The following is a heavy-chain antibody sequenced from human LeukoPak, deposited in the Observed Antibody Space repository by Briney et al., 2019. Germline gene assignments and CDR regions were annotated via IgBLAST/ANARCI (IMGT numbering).Heavy chain of an antibody. CDR2: ISAYNGNT. Sequence: ASVKVSCKASGYTFTSYGISWVRQAPGQGLEWMGWISAYNGNTNYAQKLQGRVTMTTDTSTSTAYMELRSLRSDDTAVYYCARDMIVVVIPRAPNHTTPPGYCGQGTLVTVSS. V-gene: IGHV1-18*01. CDR1: GYTFTSYG. J-gene: IGHJ4*02. CDR3: ARDMIVVVIPRAPNHTTPPGY. D-gene: IGHD3-22*01.